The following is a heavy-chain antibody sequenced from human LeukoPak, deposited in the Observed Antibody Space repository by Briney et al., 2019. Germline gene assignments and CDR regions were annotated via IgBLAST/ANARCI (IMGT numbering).Heavy chain of an antibody. Sequence: PGGSLRLSCAASGFTFSNYAMNWVRQAPGKGLEWVAAISGSGGSTYYTDSVKGRFTISRDNSKNTLYLQMNSLRAEDTAVYYCAHRLGGSGSRHYGMDVWGQGTTVTVSS. J-gene: IGHJ6*02. CDR2: ISGSGGST. D-gene: IGHD3-10*01. V-gene: IGHV3-23*01. CDR1: GFTFSNYA. CDR3: AHRLGGSGSRHYGMDV.